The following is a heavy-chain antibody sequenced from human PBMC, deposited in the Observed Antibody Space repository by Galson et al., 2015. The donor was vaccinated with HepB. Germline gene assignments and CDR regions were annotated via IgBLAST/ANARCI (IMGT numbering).Heavy chain of an antibody. CDR3: AKVASLAEGLWVRAFDSFGI. V-gene: IGHV3-23*01. CDR1: GFTFSSYA. Sequence: SLRLSCAASGFTFSSYAMTWVRQAPGKGLEWVSGISGSGGTTYYADSVKGRFAISRDNSKNTLYLQMNSLRAKDTAVYYCAKVASLAEGLWVRAFDSFGIWGQRTKVTVSS. D-gene: IGHD3-10*01. J-gene: IGHJ3*02. CDR2: ISGSGGTT.